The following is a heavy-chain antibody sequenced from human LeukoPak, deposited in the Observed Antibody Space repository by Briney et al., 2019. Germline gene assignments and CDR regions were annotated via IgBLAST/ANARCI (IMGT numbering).Heavy chain of an antibody. D-gene: IGHD3-22*01. V-gene: IGHV5-10-1*01. Sequence: GESLKISCKGSGYSFPSYWITWVRQVPGKGLEWMGRIAPSDSYTNYNPSFEGHVTMSVEKSITTVYLQWSSLKASDTAMYYCVRQPPGVYDTTQNWFDPWGQGTLVTVSS. CDR3: VRQPPGVYDTTQNWFDP. CDR1: GYSFPSYW. CDR2: IAPSDSYT. J-gene: IGHJ5*02.